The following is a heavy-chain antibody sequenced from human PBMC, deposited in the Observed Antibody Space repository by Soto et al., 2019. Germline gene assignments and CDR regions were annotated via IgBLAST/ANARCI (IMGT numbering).Heavy chain of an antibody. CDR3: DRRIMQSDLDY. CDR1: GYTFTSYA. Sequence: ASVKVSCKASGYTFTSYAMHWVRQAPGQRLEWMELIIAGNRNTSYSQKFQGRVTVTRDTSTSTVYMELSDLRSEDTAVYYCDRRIMQSDLDYWGQGTPVTISS. CDR2: IIAGNRNT. J-gene: IGHJ4*02. V-gene: IGHV1-3*01.